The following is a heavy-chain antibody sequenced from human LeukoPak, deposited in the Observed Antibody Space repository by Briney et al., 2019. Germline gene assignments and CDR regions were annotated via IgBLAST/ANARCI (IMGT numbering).Heavy chain of an antibody. V-gene: IGHV1-2*02. CDR2: INPNSGGT. D-gene: IGHD6-6*01. CDR3: ARDQSSIAARHDY. CDR1: GYTFTGYY. Sequence: ASVKVSCKASGYTFTGYYMHWVRQAPGQGLEWMGWINPNSGGTNYAQKFQGRVTMTRDTSISTAYMELSRLRSDDTAVYYCARDQSSIAARHDYWGQGTLVTVSS. J-gene: IGHJ4*02.